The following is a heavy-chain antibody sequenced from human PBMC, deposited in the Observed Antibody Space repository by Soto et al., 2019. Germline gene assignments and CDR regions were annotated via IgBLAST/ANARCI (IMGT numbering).Heavy chain of an antibody. Sequence: PSETLSLTCTVYSGSFSAFYWGWIRQPPGKGLEWIGEIIHSGSTNYNPSLKSRVTISVDTSNNQFSLKLSSVTAADTAVYYCARGRAQPLVRGGDRYYYGMDVWGQGTTAPVYS. D-gene: IGHD6-13*01. CDR1: SGSFSAFY. V-gene: IGHV4-34*01. J-gene: IGHJ6*02. CDR3: ARGRAQPLVRGGDRYYYGMDV. CDR2: IIHSGST.